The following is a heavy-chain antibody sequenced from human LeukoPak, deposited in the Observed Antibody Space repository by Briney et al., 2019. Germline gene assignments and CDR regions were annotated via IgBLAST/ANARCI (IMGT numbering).Heavy chain of an antibody. CDR3: AGDSSGFFDY. D-gene: IGHD3-22*01. CDR1: GGSVSSGSYY. V-gene: IGHV4-61*01. CDR2: IYYSGST. Sequence: SETLSLTCTVSGGSVSSGSYYWSWIRQPPGKGLEWIGYIYYSGSTNYNPSLKSRVTISVDTSKNQFSLKLSSVTAADTAVYYCAGDSSGFFDYWGRGTLVTVSS. J-gene: IGHJ4*02.